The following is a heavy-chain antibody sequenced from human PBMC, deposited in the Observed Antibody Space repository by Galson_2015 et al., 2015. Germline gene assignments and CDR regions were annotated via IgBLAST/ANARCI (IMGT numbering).Heavy chain of an antibody. Sequence: SLRLSCAASGFTLSNCAMNWVRQAPGKGLEWVSSISGSGGSTYYADSVKGRFTISRDNSKNTLYVQMNSLRADDTAVYYCAKGGYCSGSNCYTTNFDYWGQGTLVTVSS. D-gene: IGHD2-2*02. V-gene: IGHV3-23*01. CDR1: GFTLSNCA. CDR2: ISGSGGST. J-gene: IGHJ4*02. CDR3: AKGGYCSGSNCYTTNFDY.